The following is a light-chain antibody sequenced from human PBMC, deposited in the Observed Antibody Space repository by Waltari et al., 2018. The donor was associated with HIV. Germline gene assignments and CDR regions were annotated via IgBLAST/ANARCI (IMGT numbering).Light chain of an antibody. CDR2: EVT. J-gene: IGLJ3*02. CDR1: SSDIGSYNR. Sequence: QSTLTQPPSVSGSLGQSVTIACSGTSSDIGSYNRVSWYQQPPGTAPKLIIYEVTNPPSGVAGRCSGSKSGNTASLTISGLQAEDEADYYCSSYTTSSTWVFGGGTQLTVL. CDR3: SSYTTSSTWV. V-gene: IGLV2-18*02.